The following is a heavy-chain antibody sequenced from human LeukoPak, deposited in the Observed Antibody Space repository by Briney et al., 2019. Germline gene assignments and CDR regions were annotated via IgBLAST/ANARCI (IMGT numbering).Heavy chain of an antibody. CDR1: GGSISSNGYY. Sequence: SETLSLTCTVSGGSISSNGYYWSWIRQHPGKGLEWIGYIYYSGTTYYNPSLKSRVTISLDTSKNQFSLKLSSVTAADTAVYYCARERYGDNSRYFDYWGQGTLVTVSS. D-gene: IGHD4-17*01. J-gene: IGHJ4*02. CDR3: ARERYGDNSRYFDY. CDR2: IYYSGTT. V-gene: IGHV4-31*03.